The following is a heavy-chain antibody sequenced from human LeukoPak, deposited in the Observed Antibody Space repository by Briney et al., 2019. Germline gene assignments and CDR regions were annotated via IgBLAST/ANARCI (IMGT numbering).Heavy chain of an antibody. D-gene: IGHD2-21*01. J-gene: IGHJ4*02. CDR2: VSGTGGNT. CDR3: AKHIGQYYFDY. CDR1: RFTFSSYA. V-gene: IGHV3-23*01. Sequence: GGSLRLSCAASRFTFSSYAMSWVRQAPGKGLEWVSGVSGTGGNTYYADSVKGRFTISRDNSKNTLYLQMNSLRAEDTAVYYCAKHIGQYYFDYWGQGTLVTVSS.